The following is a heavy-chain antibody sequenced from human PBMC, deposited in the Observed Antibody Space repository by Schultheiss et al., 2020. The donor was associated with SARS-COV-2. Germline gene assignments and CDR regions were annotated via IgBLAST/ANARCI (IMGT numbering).Heavy chain of an antibody. V-gene: IGHV4-59*06. CDR3: VQSVTTFENAFDI. CDR2: IYYSGST. CDR1: GGSFSGYY. J-gene: IGHJ3*02. Sequence: SETLSLTCAVYGGSFSGYYWSWIRQPPGKGLEWIGYIYYSGSTYYNPSLKSRVTISVDTSKNQFSLKLSSVTAADTAVYYCVQSVTTFENAFDIWGQGTMVTVSS. D-gene: IGHD4-17*01.